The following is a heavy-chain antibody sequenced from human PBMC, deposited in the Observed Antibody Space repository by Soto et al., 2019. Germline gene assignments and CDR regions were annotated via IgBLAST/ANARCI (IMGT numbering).Heavy chain of an antibody. J-gene: IGHJ4*02. V-gene: IGHV1-3*01. CDR2: INAGNGNT. CDR1: GYTFTSYA. CDR3: ARVDYYGSETYYSFDY. D-gene: IGHD3-10*01. Sequence: GASVKVSCKASGYTFTSYAMHWVRQAPGQRLEWMGWINAGNGNTKYSQKFQGRVTITRDTSASTAYMELSSLRSGDTAAYYCARVDYYGSETYYSFDYWGQGTLVTVSS.